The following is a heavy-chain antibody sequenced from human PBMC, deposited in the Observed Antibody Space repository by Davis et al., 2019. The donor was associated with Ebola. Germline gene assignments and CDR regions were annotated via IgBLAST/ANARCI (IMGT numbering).Heavy chain of an antibody. CDR1: AFTFSRYA. CDR2: IYSDGTT. CDR3: VRDYTGSTWSGAFDL. V-gene: IGHV3-53*05. J-gene: IGHJ3*01. D-gene: IGHD6-13*01. Sequence: PGGSLRLSCAASAFTFSRYAMHWVRQAPGKGLEWVAVIYSDGTTYYADSVKGRFTISRESAKNSLYLQMNSLIIEDTALYYCVRDYTGSTWSGAFDLWGRGTMVTVSS.